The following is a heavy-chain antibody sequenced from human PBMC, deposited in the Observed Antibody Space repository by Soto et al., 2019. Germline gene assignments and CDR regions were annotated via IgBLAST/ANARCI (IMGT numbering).Heavy chain of an antibody. Sequence: SETLSLTCTVSGGSISSSSYYWGWIRQPPGKGLEWIARISYSGSTNYNPTLKSRVTISVDTSKSQFSLKLSSVTAADTAVYYCARAGRKTTVVRYGMDVWGQGTTVTVSS. CDR1: GGSISSSSYY. CDR3: ARAGRKTTVVRYGMDV. D-gene: IGHD4-17*01. J-gene: IGHJ6*02. CDR2: ISYSGST. V-gene: IGHV4-39*01.